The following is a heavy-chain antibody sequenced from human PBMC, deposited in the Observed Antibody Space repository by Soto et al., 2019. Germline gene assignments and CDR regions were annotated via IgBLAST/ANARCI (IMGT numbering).Heavy chain of an antibody. CDR1: RYTFTSYG. CDR3: ARDLAGREPYYFEY. Sequence: GASLKVSCKASRYTFTSYGISWVRQAPGQGLERKGWISAYNGNTNYAQKLQGRVTITADKSTSTAYMELSSLRSEDMAVYYCARDLAGREPYYFEYWGEGTLVTVSS. D-gene: IGHD6-19*01. V-gene: IGHV1-18*03. J-gene: IGHJ4*02. CDR2: ISAYNGNT.